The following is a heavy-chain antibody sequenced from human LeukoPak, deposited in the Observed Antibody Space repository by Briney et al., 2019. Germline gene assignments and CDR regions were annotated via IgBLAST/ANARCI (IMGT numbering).Heavy chain of an antibody. Sequence: GASVKVSCKASGYTFTGYYMHWVRQAPGQGLEWMGWINPNSGGTNYAQKFQGRVTMTRDTSISTAYMELSRLRSDDTVVYYCTRDNSCDSVVVPAASSWFDPWGQGTLVTVSS. CDR2: INPNSGGT. D-gene: IGHD2-2*01. J-gene: IGHJ5*02. CDR1: GYTFTGYY. CDR3: TRDNSCDSVVVPAASSWFDP. V-gene: IGHV1-2*02.